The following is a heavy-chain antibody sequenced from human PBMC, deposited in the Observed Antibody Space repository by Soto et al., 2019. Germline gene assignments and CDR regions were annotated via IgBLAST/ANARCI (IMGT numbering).Heavy chain of an antibody. Sequence: ASEKVSCKASGYTFTSYYMHWVRQAPGQGLEWMGIINPSGGSTSYAQKFQGRVTMTRDTSTSTVYMELSSLRSGDTAVYYCAVQYYYDSSGYLAWFDPWGQGTLVTVSS. V-gene: IGHV1-46*03. D-gene: IGHD3-22*01. J-gene: IGHJ5*02. CDR3: AVQYYYDSSGYLAWFDP. CDR1: GYTFTSYY. CDR2: INPSGGST.